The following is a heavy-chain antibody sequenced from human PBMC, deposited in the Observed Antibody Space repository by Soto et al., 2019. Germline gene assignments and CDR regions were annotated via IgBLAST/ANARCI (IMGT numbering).Heavy chain of an antibody. D-gene: IGHD2-15*01. CDR2: IDYNGAT. CDR3: GKVLVGATGHTDSDS. Sequence: PSETLSLTCTVAGGSIYRSGYYWGWSRQPPGRGLEWIGNIDYNGATYSNPSLKSRVTISRDTSKNQFSLKLTSVTAADTALYYCGKVLVGATGHTDSDSWGPGTLVTVSS. V-gene: IGHV4-39*01. J-gene: IGHJ4*02. CDR1: GGSIYRSGYY.